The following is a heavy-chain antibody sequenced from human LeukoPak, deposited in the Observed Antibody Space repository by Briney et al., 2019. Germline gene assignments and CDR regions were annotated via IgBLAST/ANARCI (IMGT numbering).Heavy chain of an antibody. CDR3: ARVGDWNDLVY. CDR1: GGSISTYY. Sequence: SETLSLTCTVSGGSISTYYWSWIRQSPGKGLEWIGYIHYSVTTNYNPSLKSRVTMLLDTSKNQFSLRLTSVTAADTAVYYCARVGDWNDLVYWGQGIRVTVSS. V-gene: IGHV4-59*01. D-gene: IGHD1-1*01. J-gene: IGHJ4*02. CDR2: IHYSVTT.